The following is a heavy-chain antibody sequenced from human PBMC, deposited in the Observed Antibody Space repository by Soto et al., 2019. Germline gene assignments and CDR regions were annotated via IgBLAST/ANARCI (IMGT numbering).Heavy chain of an antibody. V-gene: IGHV3-30-3*01. CDR2: ISYDGSSK. CDR1: GFTFSSNA. CDR3: ARDRESGVGATSLDY. D-gene: IGHD1-26*01. J-gene: IGHJ4*02. Sequence: QVQLEESGGGVVQPGRSLRLSCAASGFTFSSNAMHWVRQAPGKGLEWVAVISYDGSSKYYADSVKGRFTISRDNSKNTLYMQMNSLRTEDTAVYYCARDRESGVGATSLDYWGPGTLVTVSS.